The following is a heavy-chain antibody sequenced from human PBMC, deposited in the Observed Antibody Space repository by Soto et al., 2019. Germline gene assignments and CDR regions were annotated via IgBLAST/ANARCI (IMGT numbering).Heavy chain of an antibody. CDR3: TRLPWADYGGIFDP. J-gene: IGHJ5*02. Sequence: QVQLQESGPGLVKPSETLSLTCTVSGGSISSYYWSWIRQPPGKGLEWIGYIYYIGSTNYNPSLKRRVTISVDTSKTPFSLKLSSVTAADTAMYYCTRLPWADYGGIFDPWGQGTLVTVSS. CDR1: GGSISSYY. V-gene: IGHV4-59*01. D-gene: IGHD4-17*01. CDR2: IYYIGST.